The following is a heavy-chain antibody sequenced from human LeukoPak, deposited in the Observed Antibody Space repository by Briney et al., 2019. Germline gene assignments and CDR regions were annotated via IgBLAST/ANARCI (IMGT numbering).Heavy chain of an antibody. CDR2: ISAYNGNT. CDR1: GYTFTSYG. J-gene: IGHJ4*02. CDR3: ARGSELRITIFGVENDY. D-gene: IGHD3-3*01. Sequence: GASVKVSCKASGYTFTSYGISWVRQAPGQGLEWRGWISAYNGNTNYAQKLQGRVTMTTDTSTSTAYMELRSLRSDDTAVYYCARGSELRITIFGVENDYWGQGTLVTVSS. V-gene: IGHV1-18*01.